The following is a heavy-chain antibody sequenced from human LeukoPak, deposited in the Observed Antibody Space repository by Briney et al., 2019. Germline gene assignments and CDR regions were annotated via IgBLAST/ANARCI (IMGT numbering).Heavy chain of an antibody. J-gene: IGHJ4*02. CDR3: ARDSADNFDY. CDR1: GFTFSTYW. Sequence: PGGSLRLSCAASGFTFSTYWVHWVRQAPGKGLVWVSRINSDGSRSTYADSVKGRFTISRDNAKNTLYLQMNSLRAEDTAVYYCARDSADNFDYWGQGTLVTVSS. D-gene: IGHD2-2*01. CDR2: INSDGSRS. V-gene: IGHV3-74*01.